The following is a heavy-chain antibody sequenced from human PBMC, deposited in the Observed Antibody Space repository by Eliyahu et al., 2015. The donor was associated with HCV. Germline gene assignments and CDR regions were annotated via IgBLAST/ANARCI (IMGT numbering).Heavy chain of an antibody. CDR1: GXTFSTYW. V-gene: IGHV3-7*01. CDR3: ANINNYYYAMDA. CDR2: IKQXGTEN. D-gene: IGHD2-15*01. Sequence: EVRLVESGGGLVQPGGSLRLSCAASGXTFSTYWMXWVRXAPGKGXEXVANIKQXGTENSYVDSVKGRFTISRDNAENSLYLQMNSLRAEDTAVYYCANINNYYYAMDAWGQGTTVTVSS. J-gene: IGHJ6*02.